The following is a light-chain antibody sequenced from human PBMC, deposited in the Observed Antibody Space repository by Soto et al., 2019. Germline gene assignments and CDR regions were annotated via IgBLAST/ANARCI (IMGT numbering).Light chain of an antibody. Sequence: DIVMTQSPVSLPVTPGEPASISCRSSQSLLHSDGYNYLDWYLQKPGQSPQLLIYLGSNRASGVPDRFSGSGSGTDFTLQISRVEAEDVGVYYCMQTLQAPLTFGQGTKVEIK. CDR1: QSLLHSDGYNY. CDR2: LGS. CDR3: MQTLQAPLT. V-gene: IGKV2-28*01. J-gene: IGKJ1*01.